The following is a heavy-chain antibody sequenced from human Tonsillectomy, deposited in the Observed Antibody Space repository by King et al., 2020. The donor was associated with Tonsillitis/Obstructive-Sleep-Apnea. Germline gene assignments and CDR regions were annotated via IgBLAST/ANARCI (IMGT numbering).Heavy chain of an antibody. CDR2: LSWNSGTL. CDR3: AKDKARFLEWWGTHPVDY. D-gene: IGHD3-3*01. CDR1: GFTFDDYA. V-gene: IGHV3-9*01. Sequence: DVQLVESGGGLVQPGRSLRLSCVASGFTFDDYAMHWVRQAPGKGLEWVSGLSWNSGTLGYADSVKGRFTISRDNAKNSLYLQMNSLRAEDTAFYYCAKDKARFLEWWGTHPVDYWGQGTLVTVSS. J-gene: IGHJ4*02.